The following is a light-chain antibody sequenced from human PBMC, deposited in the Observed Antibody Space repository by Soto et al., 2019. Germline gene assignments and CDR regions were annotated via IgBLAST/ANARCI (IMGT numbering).Light chain of an antibody. CDR1: QGISND. CDR3: LQYNPSPWT. CDR2: AAS. Sequence: DIQMTQSPSSLSASVGDRVTITCRASQGISNDLDWFQQKPATAPERLIYAASSFQSGVPSRFSGSGSGTEFTLTIRSLQDDDFATYYCLQYNPSPWTFGQGTKVEIK. V-gene: IGKV1-17*01. J-gene: IGKJ1*01.